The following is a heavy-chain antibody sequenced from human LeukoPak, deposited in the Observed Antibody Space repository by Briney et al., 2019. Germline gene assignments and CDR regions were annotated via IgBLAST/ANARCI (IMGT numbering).Heavy chain of an antibody. Sequence: GGSLRLSCTVSGFTLSSYVMSWIRQAPGKGLEWVSSIDYDGGSGHYADSVKGRFTISRDNSNNTLFLHLNSLRGEDTAVYYCTRNSGWYGLSWGQGALVTV. CDR2: IDYDGGSG. CDR1: GFTLSSYV. D-gene: IGHD6-19*01. J-gene: IGHJ1*01. CDR3: TRNSGWYGLS. V-gene: IGHV3-23*01.